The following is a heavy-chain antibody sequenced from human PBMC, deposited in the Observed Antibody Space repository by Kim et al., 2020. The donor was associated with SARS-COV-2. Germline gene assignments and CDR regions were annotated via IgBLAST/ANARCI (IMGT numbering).Heavy chain of an antibody. V-gene: IGHV3-48*03. CDR3: ARVGGYGYYYGMDV. Sequence: GGSLRLSCAASGFTFSSYEMNWVRQAPGKGLEWVSYISSSGSTIYYADSVKGRFTISRDNAKNSLYLQMNSLRAEDTAVYYCARVGGYGYYYGMDVWGQGTTVTVSS. CDR1: GFTFSSYE. J-gene: IGHJ6*02. D-gene: IGHD3-10*01. CDR2: ISSSGSTI.